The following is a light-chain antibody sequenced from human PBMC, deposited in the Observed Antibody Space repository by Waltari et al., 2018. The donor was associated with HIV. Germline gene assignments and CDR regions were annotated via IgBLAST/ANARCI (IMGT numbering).Light chain of an antibody. CDR2: PAS. CDR1: EGIASC. Sequence: DIQMTQSPSSVSASVGDTVPITCRASEGIASCLAWYQQKPGEAPNLLIYPASSLQTGVPSRFSGSESGTDFTLTISSLQPEDFATYYCQQANSFPWTFGQGTKVEIK. J-gene: IGKJ1*01. V-gene: IGKV1-12*02. CDR3: QQANSFPWT.